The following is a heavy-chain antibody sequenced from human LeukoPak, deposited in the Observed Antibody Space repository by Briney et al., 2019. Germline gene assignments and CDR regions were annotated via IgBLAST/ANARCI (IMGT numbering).Heavy chain of an antibody. CDR2: ISGSSSTI. CDR1: GFTFSSYS. CDR3: ARYLTRYCSGGSCFTYYYYYMDV. J-gene: IGHJ6*03. V-gene: IGHV3-48*01. D-gene: IGHD2-15*01. Sequence: GGSLRLSCAASGFTFSSYSMNWVRQAPGKGLEWVSYISGSSSTIYYADSVKGRFTISRHNAKNSLYLQMNSLRAEDTAVYYCARYLTRYCSGGSCFTYYYYYMDVWGNVATVTVSS.